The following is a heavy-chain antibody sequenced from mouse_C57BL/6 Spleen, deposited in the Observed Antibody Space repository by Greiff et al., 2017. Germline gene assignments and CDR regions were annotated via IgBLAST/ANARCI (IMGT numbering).Heavy chain of an antibody. V-gene: IGHV5-6*01. Sequence: EVQLVESGGDLVKPGGSLKLSCAASGFTFSSYGMSWVRQTPDKRLEWVATISRGGSYTYYPDSVKGRFTISRDNAKNTLYLQRSSLKSEDTAMYYCARWDYGNYGAYWGQGTLVTVAA. CDR3: ARWDYGNYGAY. CDR1: GFTFSSYG. CDR2: ISRGGSYT. D-gene: IGHD2-1*01. J-gene: IGHJ3*01.